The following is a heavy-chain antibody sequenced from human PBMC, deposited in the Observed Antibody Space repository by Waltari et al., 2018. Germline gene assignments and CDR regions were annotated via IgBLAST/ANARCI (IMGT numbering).Heavy chain of an antibody. CDR3: ASGPLYYYYIDV. Sequence: QVQLQESGSGLVKPSETLSLTCAVSGGSIRSYFWSWIRQPPGKGREWICYIYSSGITSYNPSLKSRVTISVDTSNTQFSLILGSVTAADTAVYYCASGPLYYYYIDVWGKGTTVTVSS. V-gene: IGHV4-59*01. CDR1: GGSIRSYF. J-gene: IGHJ6*03. CDR2: IYSSGIT.